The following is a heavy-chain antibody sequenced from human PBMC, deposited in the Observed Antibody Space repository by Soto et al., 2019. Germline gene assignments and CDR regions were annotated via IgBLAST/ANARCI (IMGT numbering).Heavy chain of an antibody. J-gene: IGHJ4*02. D-gene: IGHD1-26*01. CDR1: GFLFDTYG. CDR2: ISYDGSHK. CDR3: ATSASSDH. V-gene: IGHV3-30*03. Sequence: GGSLRLSCVASGFLFDTYGMHWVRQTPGKGLEWVAIISYDGSHKEYAVSVKGRFAISRDNSENTLYLQMNNLGVEDTALYYCATSASSDHWGQGTQVTV.